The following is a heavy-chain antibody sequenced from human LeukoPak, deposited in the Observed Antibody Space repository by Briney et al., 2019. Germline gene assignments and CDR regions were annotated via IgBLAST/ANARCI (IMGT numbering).Heavy chain of an antibody. CDR3: TRDMGSYYGH. CDR1: GGSISSYY. V-gene: IGHV4-4*07. J-gene: IGHJ4*02. CDR2: IYSSGNT. Sequence: SETLSLTCTVSGGSISSYYWTWLRQPAGKGLEWIGRIYSSGNTNYNPSLKSRVSMSVDTSKDQFSLKLSSVTAADTAVYYCTRDMGSYYGHWGQGTLVTVSS. D-gene: IGHD3-10*01.